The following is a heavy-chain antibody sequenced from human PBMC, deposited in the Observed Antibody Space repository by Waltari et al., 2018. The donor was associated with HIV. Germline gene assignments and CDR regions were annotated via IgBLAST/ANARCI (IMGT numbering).Heavy chain of an antibody. D-gene: IGHD6-19*01. V-gene: IGHV7-4-1*02. CDR2: INTNTGKT. Sequence: QGQLVQSGSELKNPGASVKVSCTASGYTFNTYAMNWIRQAPGQGLEWMGWINTNTGKTTYAQGFTGRFVFSLDTSVSTTYLQISSLKAEDTAVYYCARGPSPRGTSRWFYFDYWGQGTLVTVSS. J-gene: IGHJ4*02. CDR3: ARGPSPRGTSRWFYFDY. CDR1: GYTFNTYA.